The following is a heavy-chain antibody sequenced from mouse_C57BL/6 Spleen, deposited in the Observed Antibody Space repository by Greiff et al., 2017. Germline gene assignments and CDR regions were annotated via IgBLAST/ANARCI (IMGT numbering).Heavy chain of an antibody. CDR1: GYTFTSYW. CDR2: IYPGSGST. Sequence: VQLQQPGAELVKPGASVKMSCKASGYTFTSYWITWVKQRPGQGLEWIGDIYPGSGSTNYNEKFKSKATLTVDTSSSTAYMQLSSLTSEDSAVYYGARGGYYDFPFDYWGQGTTLTVSS. V-gene: IGHV1-55*01. D-gene: IGHD2-4*01. J-gene: IGHJ2*01. CDR3: ARGGYYDFPFDY.